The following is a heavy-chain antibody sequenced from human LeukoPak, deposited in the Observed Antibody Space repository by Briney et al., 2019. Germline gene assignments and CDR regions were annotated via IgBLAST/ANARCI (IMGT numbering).Heavy chain of an antibody. Sequence: GGSLRLSCAASGFTFSSYAMTWVRQAPGKGLEWVSSISSSGGSTYYADSVRGRFTISRDNAKNTLYLQMNSLRAEDTAVYYCARRGERYYYDSSGYGNYYYYMDVWGKGTTVTVSS. D-gene: IGHD3-22*01. CDR3: ARRGERYYYDSSGYGNYYYYMDV. J-gene: IGHJ6*03. CDR2: ISSSGGST. V-gene: IGHV3-23*01. CDR1: GFTFSSYA.